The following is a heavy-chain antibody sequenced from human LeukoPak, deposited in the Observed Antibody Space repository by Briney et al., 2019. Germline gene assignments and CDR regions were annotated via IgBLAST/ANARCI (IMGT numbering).Heavy chain of an antibody. CDR1: GGSISSYY. CDR3: AREGYCSSTSCNNWFDP. V-gene: IGHV4-59*01. D-gene: IGHD2-2*01. Sequence: SETLSLTCTVSGGSISSYYWSWIRQPPGKGLEWIGYIYYSGSTNYNPSLKSRVTISVDTSKNQFSLKLSSVTAADTAVYYCAREGYCSSTSCNNWFDPWGQGTLVTVSS. J-gene: IGHJ5*02. CDR2: IYYSGST.